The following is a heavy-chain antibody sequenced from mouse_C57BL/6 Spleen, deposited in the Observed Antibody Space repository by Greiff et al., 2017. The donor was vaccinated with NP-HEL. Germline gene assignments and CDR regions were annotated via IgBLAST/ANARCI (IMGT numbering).Heavy chain of an antibody. V-gene: IGHV1-55*01. D-gene: IGHD1-1*01. J-gene: IGHJ4*01. Sequence: VQLQQPGAELVKPGASVKMSCKASGYTFTSYWITWVKQRPGQGLEWIGDIYPGSGSTNYNEKFKSKATLTVDTSSSTAYMQLSSLTSEDSAVYYCTGGVVATGDYYAMDYWGQGTSVTVSS. CDR3: TGGVVATGDYYAMDY. CDR1: GYTFTSYW. CDR2: IYPGSGST.